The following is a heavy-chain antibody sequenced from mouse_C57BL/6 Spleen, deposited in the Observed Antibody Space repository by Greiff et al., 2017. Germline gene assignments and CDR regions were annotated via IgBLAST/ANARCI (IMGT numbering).Heavy chain of an antibody. Sequence: ESGPGLVKPSQSLSLTCSVTGYSITSGYYWNWIRQFPGNKLEWMGYISYDGSNNYNPSLKNRISITRDTSKNQFFLKLNSVTTEDTATYYCARVDLYYFDYWGQGTTLTVSS. J-gene: IGHJ2*01. CDR2: ISYDGSN. D-gene: IGHD2-4*01. CDR3: ARVDLYYFDY. CDR1: GYSITSGYY. V-gene: IGHV3-6*01.